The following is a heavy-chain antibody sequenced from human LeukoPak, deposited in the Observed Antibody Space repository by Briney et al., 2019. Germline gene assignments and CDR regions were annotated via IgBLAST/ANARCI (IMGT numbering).Heavy chain of an antibody. V-gene: IGHV1-8*03. Sequence: GASVKVSCKASGYTFTSYDINWVRQATGQGLEWMGWMNPNSGNTGYAQKFQGRVTITRNTSISTAHMELSSLRSEDTAVYYCARRGIWSGYCSFYYWGQGTLDTVSS. CDR1: GYTFTSYD. D-gene: IGHD3-3*01. CDR2: MNPNSGNT. CDR3: ARRGIWSGYCSFYY. J-gene: IGHJ4*02.